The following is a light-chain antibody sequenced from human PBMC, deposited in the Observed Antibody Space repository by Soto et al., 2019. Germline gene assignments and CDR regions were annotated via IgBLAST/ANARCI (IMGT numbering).Light chain of an antibody. CDR2: AAS. CDR1: QSISSW. V-gene: IGKV1-5*01. Sequence: IQMTQSPSTLSASVGDRVTIKCRASQSISSWLAWYQQKPGEAPTLLIYAASTLQSGVPSRFSGSGFGTDFTLTISSLQAEDFASYYCQQLRSYPSTFGGGTKVDIK. J-gene: IGKJ4*01. CDR3: QQLRSYPST.